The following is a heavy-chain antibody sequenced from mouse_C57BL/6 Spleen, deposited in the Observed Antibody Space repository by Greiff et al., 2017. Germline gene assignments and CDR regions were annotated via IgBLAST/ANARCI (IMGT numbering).Heavy chain of an antibody. CDR1: GYAFSSYW. CDR3: TRADYSTYFDY. J-gene: IGHJ2*01. V-gene: IGHV1-80*01. CDR2: IYPGDGDT. Sequence: VQLQQSGAELVKPGASVKISCKASGYAFSSYWMNWVKQRPGKGLEWIGQIYPGDGDTNYNRKFKGKATLTADKSSSTASMQLSSLTSEDSAVYCCTRADYSTYFDYWGQGTTLTVSS. D-gene: IGHD2-5*01.